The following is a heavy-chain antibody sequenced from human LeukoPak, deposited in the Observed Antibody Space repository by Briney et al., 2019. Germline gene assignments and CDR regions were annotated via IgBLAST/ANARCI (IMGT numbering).Heavy chain of an antibody. Sequence: ASVKVSCKASGYTFTGYYMHWVRQAPGQGLEWMGIINPSGGSTSYAQKFQGRVTMTRDTSTSTVYMELSSLRSEDTAVYYCARDRETMVRGVYFDYWGQGTLVTVSS. V-gene: IGHV1-46*01. CDR2: INPSGGST. CDR1: GYTFTGYY. J-gene: IGHJ4*02. D-gene: IGHD3-10*01. CDR3: ARDRETMVRGVYFDY.